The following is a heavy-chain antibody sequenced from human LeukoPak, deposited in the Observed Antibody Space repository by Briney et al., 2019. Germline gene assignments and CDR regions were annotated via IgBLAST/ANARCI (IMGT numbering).Heavy chain of an antibody. CDR3: AKRYCSSTSCYVDY. CDR2: ISGSGGST. D-gene: IGHD2-2*01. Sequence: QPGGPLSFSGEAPGFTFSGYAMTWFRQAPGKGLNGASAISGSGGSTYYADSVKGRFTISRDNSKNTLYLQMNSLRAEDTAVYYCAKRYCSSTSCYVDYWGQGTLVTVSS. V-gene: IGHV3-23*01. J-gene: IGHJ4*02. CDR1: GFTFSGYA.